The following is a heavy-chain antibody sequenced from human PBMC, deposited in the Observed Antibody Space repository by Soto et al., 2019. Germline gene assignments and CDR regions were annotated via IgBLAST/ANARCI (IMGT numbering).Heavy chain of an antibody. D-gene: IGHD1-1*01. CDR2: INGGNGNT. CDR3: ARGKGMEENYYYHGMDV. Sequence: QVQVVQSGAEVKKPGASVKISCKASGYSFTTYAMHWVRQAPGQRLEWMAWINGGNGNTKYSQKFQDRVTITRDTSANIAYMELSSQRSEDSAVYYCARGKGMEENYYYHGMDVWGQGTTVSGSS. V-gene: IGHV1-3*01. J-gene: IGHJ6*02. CDR1: GYSFTTYA.